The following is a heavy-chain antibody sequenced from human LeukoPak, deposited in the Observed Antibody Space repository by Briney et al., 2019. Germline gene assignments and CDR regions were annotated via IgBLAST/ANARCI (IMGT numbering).Heavy chain of an antibody. Sequence: SETLSLTCAVYGGSFSGYYWSWIRQPPGKGLEWIGEINHSGSTNYNPSLKSRVTISVDTSKNQFSLKLSSVTAADTAVYYCARGRTMVRRPPRGYLDYWGQGTLVTVSS. CDR1: GGSFSGYY. CDR3: ARGRTMVRRPPRGYLDY. J-gene: IGHJ4*02. D-gene: IGHD3-10*01. CDR2: INHSGST. V-gene: IGHV4-34*01.